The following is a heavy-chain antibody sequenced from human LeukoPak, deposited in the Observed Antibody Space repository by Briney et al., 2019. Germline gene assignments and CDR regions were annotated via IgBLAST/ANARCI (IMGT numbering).Heavy chain of an antibody. J-gene: IGHJ5*02. CDR2: IYPGDSDT. V-gene: IGHV5-51*01. CDR3: ARRQVGGSHGGWFGP. Sequence: GESLKISCKGSGYSFTSYWIGWVRQMPGKGLEWMGIIYPGDSDTRYTPSFQGQVTISADKSITTAYLQWNSLKASDTAMYYCARRQVGGSHGGWFGPWGQGTLVTVSS. CDR1: GYSFTSYW. D-gene: IGHD1-26*01.